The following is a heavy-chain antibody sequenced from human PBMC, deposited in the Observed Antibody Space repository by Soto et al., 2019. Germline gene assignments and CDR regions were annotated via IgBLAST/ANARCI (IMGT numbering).Heavy chain of an antibody. CDR2: ISGNDGKT. Sequence: ASVKVSCKASGYRFTNHGISWVRQAPGQGLEWMGWISGNDGKTKYARKFQGRVTMTTDTSTSTAYMEVRSLRSDDTAVYYCARDFYPLAYYFGHWGQGTLVTVSS. V-gene: IGHV1-18*01. J-gene: IGHJ4*02. CDR3: ARDFYPLAYYFGH. CDR1: GYRFTNHG.